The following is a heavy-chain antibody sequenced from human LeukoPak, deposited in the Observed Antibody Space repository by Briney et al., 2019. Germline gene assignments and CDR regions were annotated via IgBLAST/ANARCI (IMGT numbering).Heavy chain of an antibody. CDR1: GYSICSGYY. D-gene: IGHD2-2*01. CDR2: IYHSGST. Sequence: KPSETLSLTCAVSGYSICSGYYWGWIRQPPGKGLEWIGRIYHSGSTYYNPSLKSRVPISVDADKNQFSLKLSSVTAADTAVYYRARTRREYQLLSFDYWGQGTLVTVSS. J-gene: IGHJ4*02. CDR3: ARTRREYQLLSFDY. V-gene: IGHV4-38-2*01.